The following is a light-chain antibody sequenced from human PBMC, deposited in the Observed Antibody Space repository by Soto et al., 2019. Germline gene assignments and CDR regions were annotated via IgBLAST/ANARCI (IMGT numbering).Light chain of an antibody. J-gene: IGKJ4*01. V-gene: IGKV1-5*01. CDR2: DAS. Sequence: DIQMTQSPSTLSASVGDRVTITCRASQSISSWLAWYQQKPGKAPKLLIYDASSLESGVPSRSSGSGSGTEFTLTISSLQPDDFATYYCQQYNSYPLTFGGGTKV. CDR3: QQYNSYPLT. CDR1: QSISSW.